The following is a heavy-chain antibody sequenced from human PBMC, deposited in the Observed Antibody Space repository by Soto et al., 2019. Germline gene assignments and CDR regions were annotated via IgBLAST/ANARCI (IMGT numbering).Heavy chain of an antibody. Sequence: QVQLQESGPGLVKTSETLSLTCAVSGASITRTDWCSWVRQSPGKGLEGIGEVYHTGSTNYGPSLTSRVTLSVDISKTLFSLRLTSVTAADTAVYYCAIHIPGSSTVAYWGQGTLVTVSS. J-gene: IGHJ4*02. V-gene: IGHV4-4*02. CDR3: AIHIPGSSTVAY. CDR1: GASITRTDW. D-gene: IGHD2-21*01. CDR2: VYHTGST.